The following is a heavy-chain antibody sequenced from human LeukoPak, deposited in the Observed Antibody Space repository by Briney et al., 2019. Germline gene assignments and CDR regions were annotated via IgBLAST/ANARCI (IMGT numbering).Heavy chain of an antibody. CDR3: GRASSALGRAFDI. CDR1: GYTFTYRY. V-gene: IGHV1-45*02. D-gene: IGHD3-22*01. J-gene: IGHJ3*02. CDR2: ITPFNGNT. Sequence: GASVKVFCKASGYTFTYRYLHWVRQAPGQALEWMGWITPFNGNTNYAQKFQDRVTITRDRSMSTAYMELSSLRSEDTAMYYCGRASSALGRAFDIWGQGTMVTLSS.